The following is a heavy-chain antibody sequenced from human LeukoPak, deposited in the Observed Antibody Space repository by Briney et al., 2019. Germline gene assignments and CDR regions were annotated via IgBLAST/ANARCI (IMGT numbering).Heavy chain of an antibody. J-gene: IGHJ5*02. Sequence: SETLSLTCAVYGGSFSGYYWSWIRHPPGKGLEWSWEINHSGSTNYNPSLKSRVTISVDTSKNQFSLKLSSVTAADTAVYYCATRAPRYCSSTSCYWGRASWFDPWGQGTLVTVSS. CDR2: INHSGST. CDR3: ATRAPRYCSSTSCYWGRASWFDP. V-gene: IGHV4-34*01. D-gene: IGHD2-2*01. CDR1: GGSFSGYY.